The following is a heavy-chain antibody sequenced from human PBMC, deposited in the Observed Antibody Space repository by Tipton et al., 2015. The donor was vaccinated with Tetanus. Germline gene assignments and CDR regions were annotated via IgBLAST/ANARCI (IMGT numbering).Heavy chain of an antibody. CDR2: LSHDGGNI. J-gene: IGHJ4*02. V-gene: IGHV3-23*01. CDR1: GFTFSHFA. Sequence: GSLRLSCAASGFTFSHFAVSWVRRAPGRGLEWVSSLSHDGGNIYYADFARGRFTISRDNSKNTLFLQMDDLRAEDTAIYYCEAQRTSEDCWGQGTLVTASS. CDR3: EAQRTSEDC. D-gene: IGHD1-14*01.